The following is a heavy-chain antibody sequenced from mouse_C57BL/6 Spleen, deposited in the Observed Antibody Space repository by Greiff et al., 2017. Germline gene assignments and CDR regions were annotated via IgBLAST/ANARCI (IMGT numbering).Heavy chain of an antibody. V-gene: IGHV1-64*01. J-gene: IGHJ2*01. CDR2: IHPNSGST. Sequence: VQLQQPGAELVKPGASVKLSCKASGYTFTSYWMHWVKQRPGQGLEWIGMIHPNSGSTNYNEKFKSKATLTVDKSSSTAYMQLSSLTSEDSAVYYCARSNWDYYFDDWGQGTTLTVSS. CDR1: GYTFTSYW. CDR3: ARSNWDYYFDD. D-gene: IGHD4-1*01.